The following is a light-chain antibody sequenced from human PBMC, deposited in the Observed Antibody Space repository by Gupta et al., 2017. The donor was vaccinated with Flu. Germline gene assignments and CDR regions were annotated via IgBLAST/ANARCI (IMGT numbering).Light chain of an antibody. CDR2: GVS. CDR1: QSVNNNL. V-gene: IGKV3-20*01. Sequence: EMAILSCSASQSVNNNLVTWHQQTPGQAPRLLIFGVSSSATGIPDRLSRCGSERYFTLTMRSLEPEDLAVYYRQPYGISVYTFGQGTKLEIK. CDR3: QPYGISVYT. J-gene: IGKJ2*01.